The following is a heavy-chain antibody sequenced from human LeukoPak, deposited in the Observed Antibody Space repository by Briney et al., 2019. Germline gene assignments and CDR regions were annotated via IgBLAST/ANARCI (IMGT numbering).Heavy chain of an antibody. D-gene: IGHD3-10*01. CDR3: ARVWFGELLLDC. J-gene: IGHJ4*02. V-gene: IGHV4-39*07. Sequence: PSETLSLTCTVSGGSISSSSYYWGWIRQPPGKGLEWIGSIYYSGSTYYNPSLKSRVTISVDTSKNQFSLKLSSVTAADTAVYYCARVWFGELLLDCWGQGTLVTVSS. CDR2: IYYSGST. CDR1: GGSISSSSYY.